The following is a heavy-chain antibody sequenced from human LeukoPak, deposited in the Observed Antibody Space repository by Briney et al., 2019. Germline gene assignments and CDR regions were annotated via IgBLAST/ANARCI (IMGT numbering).Heavy chain of an antibody. Sequence: SETLSLTCTVSGGSISSGSYYWSWIRQPPGKGLEWIGYIYYSGSTYYNPSLKSRVTISVDTSKNQFSLKLSSVTAADTAVYYCARALYSYDRSGLFYFDYWGQGTLVTVSS. CDR1: GGSISSGSYY. V-gene: IGHV4-30-4*07. CDR3: ARALYSYDRSGLFYFDY. CDR2: IYYSGST. J-gene: IGHJ4*02. D-gene: IGHD3-22*01.